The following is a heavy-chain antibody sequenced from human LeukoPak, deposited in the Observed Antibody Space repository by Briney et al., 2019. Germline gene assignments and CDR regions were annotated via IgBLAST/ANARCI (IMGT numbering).Heavy chain of an antibody. CDR2: ISFNGVDT. J-gene: IGHJ4*02. CDR3: ARGGPYCSSTSCYSLPDF. D-gene: IGHD2-2*01. V-gene: IGHV3-23*01. Sequence: GGSLRLSCSASGFTFSTYAMSWVRQAPGKGLEWVSTISFNGVDTYYADSVKGRFIISRDNSDGTLFLQMHSLRADDTAVYFCARGGPYCSSTSCYSLPDFWGQGTLVTVSS. CDR1: GFTFSTYA.